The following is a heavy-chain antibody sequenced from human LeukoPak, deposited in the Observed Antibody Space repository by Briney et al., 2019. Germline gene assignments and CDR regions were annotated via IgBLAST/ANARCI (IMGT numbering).Heavy chain of an antibody. CDR1: GYTFTSYG. CDR3: ARVWVLVGATLYYFDY. D-gene: IGHD1-26*01. V-gene: IGHV1-18*01. J-gene: IGHJ4*02. Sequence: GASVKVSCKASGYTFTSYGISWVRQAPGQGLEWMGWISAYNGNTNYAQKLQGRVTMTTDTSTSTAYMELRSLRSGDTAVYYCARVWVLVGATLYYFDYWGQGTLVTVPS. CDR2: ISAYNGNT.